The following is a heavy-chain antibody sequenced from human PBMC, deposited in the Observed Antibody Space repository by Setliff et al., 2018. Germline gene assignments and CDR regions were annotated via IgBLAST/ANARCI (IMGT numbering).Heavy chain of an antibody. CDR3: GRDVFDFRTGQGGP. CDR1: GFTFRTYE. D-gene: IGHD3-3*01. J-gene: IGHJ5*02. CDR2: THTDGITI. Sequence: GASLKLSCEASGFTFRTYEMIWVRQAPGKGLERVSKTHTDGITIYSDSVRGRFTISRDSAKNSLHLQMNDLRVEDTSVYYCGRDVFDFRTGQGGPWGQGTRVTVSS. V-gene: IGHV3-48*03.